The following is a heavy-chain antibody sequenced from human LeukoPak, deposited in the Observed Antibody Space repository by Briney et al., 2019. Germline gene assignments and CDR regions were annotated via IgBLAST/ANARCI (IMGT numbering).Heavy chain of an antibody. CDR3: AQDRASIQFYF. D-gene: IGHD5-24*01. CDR2: ISPGGDIP. J-gene: IGHJ4*02. Sequence: GGSLRLSCAASGFTFSIYGMNWVRQAPGKGLGWVSGISPGGDIPYYADSVKGRFTISRDNSKNTMYLQMNSLRAEDTALYYCAQDRASIQFYFWGQGTLVTVSS. CDR1: GFTFSIYG. V-gene: IGHV3-23*01.